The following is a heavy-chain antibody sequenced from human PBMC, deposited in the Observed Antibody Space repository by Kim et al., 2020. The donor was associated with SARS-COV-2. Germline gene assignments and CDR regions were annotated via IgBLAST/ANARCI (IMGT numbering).Heavy chain of an antibody. V-gene: IGHV1-2*05. CDR3: ARGPSIVGALSDY. D-gene: IGHD1-26*01. Sequence: AQKIQGRVTMTRDTSISTAYMELSRLRSDDTVVYYCARGPSIVGALSDYWGQGTLVTVSS. J-gene: IGHJ4*02.